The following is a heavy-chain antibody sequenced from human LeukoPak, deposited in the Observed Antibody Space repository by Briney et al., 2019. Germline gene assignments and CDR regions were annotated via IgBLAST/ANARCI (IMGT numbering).Heavy chain of an antibody. CDR2: ISGSGGST. Sequence: GGSLRLSCAASGFTFSSYAMIWVRQAPGKGLEWVSAISGSGGSTYYADSVKGRFTISRDNSKNTLYLQMNSLRAEDTAVYYCAKDSQLVFGYFDYWGQGTLVTVSS. CDR3: AKDSQLVFGYFDY. CDR1: GFTFSSYA. V-gene: IGHV3-23*01. J-gene: IGHJ4*02. D-gene: IGHD6-13*01.